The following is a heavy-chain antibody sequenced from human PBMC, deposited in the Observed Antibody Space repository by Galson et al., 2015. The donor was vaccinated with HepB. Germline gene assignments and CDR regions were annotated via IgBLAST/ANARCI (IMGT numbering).Heavy chain of an antibody. J-gene: IGHJ3*01. D-gene: IGHD3-10*01. CDR3: ARGNDYGSGTFYKSYGIDV. Sequence: ETLSLTSAVDGGSFSGVYWSWIRQPPGKGLEWIGEISHRGSTNSNPSLKSRVTISVDTSKNQFSLKLRSLTAADTALYYCARGNDYGSGTFYKSYGIDVWGQGTMVIVSS. CDR1: GGSFSGVY. V-gene: IGHV4-34*01. CDR2: ISHRGST.